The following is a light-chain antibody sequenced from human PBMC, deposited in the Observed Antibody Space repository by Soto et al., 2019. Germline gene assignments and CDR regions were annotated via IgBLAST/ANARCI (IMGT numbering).Light chain of an antibody. CDR3: QQYGSSPGLFT. Sequence: EIVLTQSPGTLSLSPLEIATLSFMASQSVSSNYLAWYQQRPGQAPRLLIYDASTRATGVPDRFSGSGSGTDFTLTISRLEPEDFAMYYCQQYGSSPGLFTFGPGTKVDIK. CDR1: QSVSSNY. J-gene: IGKJ3*01. CDR2: DAS. V-gene: IGKV3-20*01.